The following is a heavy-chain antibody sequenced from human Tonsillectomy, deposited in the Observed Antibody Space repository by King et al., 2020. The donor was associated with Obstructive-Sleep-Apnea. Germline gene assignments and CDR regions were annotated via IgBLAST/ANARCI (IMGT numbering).Heavy chain of an antibody. CDR2: VYYSGIT. CDR3: ARLRPTYWYFDL. J-gene: IGHJ2*01. CDR1: AGSFSSSIYY. V-gene: IGHV4-39*07. Sequence: LQLQESGPGLVKPSETLSLTCTVSAGSFSSSIYYWGCIRQPPGKGLEWIGTVYYSGITYYTPSLKSLVTLSFDTSKDQFSLKLNSVTAAATAVYYCARLRPTYWYFDLWGRGTLVTVSS. D-gene: IGHD4-17*01.